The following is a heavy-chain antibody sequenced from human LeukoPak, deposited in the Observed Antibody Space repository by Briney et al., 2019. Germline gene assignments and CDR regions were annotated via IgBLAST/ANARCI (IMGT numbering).Heavy chain of an antibody. Sequence: GGSLRLSCAASGFTFSSYGMHWVRQAPGKGLEWVAVISYDGSNKYYADSVKGRFTISRGNSKNTLYLQMNSLRAEDTAVYYCAKGGGNSGWYDYYYYGMDVWGQGTTVAVSS. CDR1: GFTFSSYG. J-gene: IGHJ6*02. CDR2: ISYDGSNK. CDR3: AKGGGNSGWYDYYYYGMDV. D-gene: IGHD6-19*01. V-gene: IGHV3-30*18.